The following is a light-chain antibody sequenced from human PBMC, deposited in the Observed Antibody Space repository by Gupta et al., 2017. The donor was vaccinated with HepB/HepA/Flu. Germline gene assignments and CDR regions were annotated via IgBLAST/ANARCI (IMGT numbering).Light chain of an antibody. CDR3: QSYDSSLSGGV. V-gene: IGLV1-40*01. J-gene: IGLJ2*01. Sequence: QSVLTQPPSVSGAPGQRVTISCTGSSSNIGAGYDVHWYQQLPGTAPKLLIYGNSKRPSGVPDRFSGSKSGTSASLAIXGXQAEDEXDYYCQSYDSSLSGGVFGGGTKLTVL. CDR1: SSNIGAGYD. CDR2: GNS.